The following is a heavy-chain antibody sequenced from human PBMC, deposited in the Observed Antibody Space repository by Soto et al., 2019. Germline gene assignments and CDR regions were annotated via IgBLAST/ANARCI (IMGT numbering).Heavy chain of an antibody. Sequence: PGGSLRLSCAASGFTFSSYAMHCVRQAPGKGLEWVAVISYDGSNKYYADSVKGRFTISRDNAKNSLYLQMNSLRAEDTAVYYCARGLYYYDSSGYYGNWGQGT. J-gene: IGHJ4*02. CDR1: GFTFSSYA. V-gene: IGHV3-30-3*01. CDR3: ARGLYYYDSSGYYGN. D-gene: IGHD3-22*01. CDR2: ISYDGSNK.